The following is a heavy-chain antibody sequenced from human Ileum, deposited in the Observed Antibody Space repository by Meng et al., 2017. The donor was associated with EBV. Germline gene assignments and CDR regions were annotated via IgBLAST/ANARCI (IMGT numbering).Heavy chain of an antibody. CDR2: IYHSGIT. Sequence: QGLLQESGPGLVKPSGTLSLTCPVSGGSISSSNWWSWVRQPPGKGLEWIGKIYHSGITIYNPSLKSRVTMSVDNSKNQFSLKLNSMTAADTAVYYCARDPTGGEDHQRVWGQGTLVTVSS. D-gene: IGHD1-14*01. V-gene: IGHV4-4*02. J-gene: IGHJ4*02. CDR1: GGSISSSNW. CDR3: ARDPTGGEDHQRV.